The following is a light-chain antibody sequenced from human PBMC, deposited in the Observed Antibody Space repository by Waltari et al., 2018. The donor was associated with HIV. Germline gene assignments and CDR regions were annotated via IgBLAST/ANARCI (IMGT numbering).Light chain of an antibody. V-gene: IGLV1-44*01. Sequence: QSVLTQPPSASGTPGQRVTISCSGSSSNIGSHPVNWYQQLPGTAPKLLIYSNNQRPSGVPDRFAGSKAGTSASRASSGLQSEDEADYYCAAWDDSLNGWVFGGGTKLTVL. J-gene: IGLJ3*02. CDR1: SSNIGSHP. CDR2: SNN. CDR3: AAWDDSLNGWV.